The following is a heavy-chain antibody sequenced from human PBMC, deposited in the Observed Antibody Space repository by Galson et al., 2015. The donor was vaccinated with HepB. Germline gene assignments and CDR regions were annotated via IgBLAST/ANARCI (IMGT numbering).Heavy chain of an antibody. CDR3: TAYDYGDYASGLAYYYGMDV. D-gene: IGHD4-17*01. J-gene: IGHJ6*02. CDR1: GFTFSSYG. Sequence: SLRLSCAAPGFTFSSYGMHWVRQAPGKGLEWVGRIKSKTDGGTTDYAAPVKGRFTISRDDSKNTLYLQMNSLKTEDTAVYYCTAYDYGDYASGLAYYYGMDVWGQGTTVTVSS. V-gene: IGHV3-15*01. CDR2: IKSKTDGGTT.